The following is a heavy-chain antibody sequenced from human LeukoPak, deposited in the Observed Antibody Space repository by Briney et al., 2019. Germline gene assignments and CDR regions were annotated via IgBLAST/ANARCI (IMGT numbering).Heavy chain of an antibody. CDR2: VGGSDDTA. J-gene: IGHJ3*02. Sequence: PGGSLRLSCAASGFTFGSSVTSWVRQAPGRGLEWVSSVGGSDDTANYAASVTGRFTISRDNSKTSVYLQMTNLGAEDTAIYYCAKKSFSTGAFDIWGQGTMVTVSS. CDR1: GFTFGSSV. V-gene: IGHV3-23*01. D-gene: IGHD3-3*02. CDR3: AKKSFSTGAFDI.